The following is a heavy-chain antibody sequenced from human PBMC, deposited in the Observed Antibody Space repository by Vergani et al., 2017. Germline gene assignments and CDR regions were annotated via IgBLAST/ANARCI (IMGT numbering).Heavy chain of an antibody. CDR1: GFTFSDYY. Sequence: QVQLVESGGGLVKPGGSLRLSCAASGFTFSDYYMSWIRQAPGKGLEWVSYISSSGSTIYYADSVKGRFTISRDNAKNSLYLQMNSLRAEDTAVYYCARRRRAAGMDDFYYYYYMDVWGKGTTVTGSS. V-gene: IGHV3-11*01. CDR2: ISSSGSTI. J-gene: IGHJ6*03. D-gene: IGHD2-15*01. CDR3: ARRRRAAGMDDFYYYYYMDV.